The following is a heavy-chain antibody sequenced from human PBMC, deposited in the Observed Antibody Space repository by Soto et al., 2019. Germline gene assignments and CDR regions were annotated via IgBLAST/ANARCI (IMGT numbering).Heavy chain of an antibody. Sequence: EVQLVESGGGLVQPGGSLRLSCAASGFTFSSYSMNWVRQAPGKGLEWVSYISSSSSTIYYADSVKGRFTISRDNAKNSLYLQMNSLRAEDTAVYYCARPYCSSTSCHENFGYWGQGTLVIVSS. CDR1: GFTFSSYS. CDR2: ISSSSSTI. D-gene: IGHD2-2*01. CDR3: ARPYCSSTSCHENFGY. J-gene: IGHJ4*02. V-gene: IGHV3-48*01.